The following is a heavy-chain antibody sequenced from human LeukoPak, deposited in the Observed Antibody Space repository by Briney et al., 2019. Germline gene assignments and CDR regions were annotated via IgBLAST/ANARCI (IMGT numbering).Heavy chain of an antibody. Sequence: SETLSLTCTVSGGSISSYYWSWIRQPPGKGLEWIGYIYYSGSTNYNPSLKSRVTISVDTSKNQFSLKLSSVTAADTAVYYCARGVNPLFSSSWHYLYYYYMDVWGKGTTVTVSS. CDR2: IYYSGST. CDR3: ARGVNPLFSSSWHYLYYYYMDV. V-gene: IGHV4-59*01. D-gene: IGHD6-13*01. J-gene: IGHJ6*03. CDR1: GGSISSYY.